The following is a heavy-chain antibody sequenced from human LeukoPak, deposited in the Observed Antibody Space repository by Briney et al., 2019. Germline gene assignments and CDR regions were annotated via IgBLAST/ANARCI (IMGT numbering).Heavy chain of an antibody. D-gene: IGHD3-22*01. V-gene: IGHV1-18*01. CDR1: GYTFTSYA. CDR2: ISAYNGNT. Sequence: ASVKVSCKASGYTFTSYAITWVRQAPGQGLEWMGWISAYNGNTNYAPNLQGRVTMTTDTSTSTAYMELKSLRSDDTAVYYCATIAMRNYDSSGYLDCWGQGTLVTVSS. CDR3: ATIAMRNYDSSGYLDC. J-gene: IGHJ4*02.